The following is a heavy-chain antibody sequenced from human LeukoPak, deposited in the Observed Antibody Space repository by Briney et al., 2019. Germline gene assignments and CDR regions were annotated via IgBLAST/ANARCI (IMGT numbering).Heavy chain of an antibody. D-gene: IGHD3-22*01. J-gene: IGHJ6*02. CDR1: GGTFSSYA. CDR3: ASNPYHSGYSGRENYYGMDV. Sequence: SVKVSCKASGGTFSSYAISWVRHAPGQGLEWMRRIIPILGIANYAQKFQGRVTITADKSTSTAYMELSSLRSEDTAVYYCASNPYHSGYSGRENYYGMDVWGQGTTVTVSS. V-gene: IGHV1-69*04. CDR2: IIPILGIA.